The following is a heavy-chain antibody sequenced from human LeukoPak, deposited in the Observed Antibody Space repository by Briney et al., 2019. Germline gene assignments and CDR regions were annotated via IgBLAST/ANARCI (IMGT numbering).Heavy chain of an antibody. CDR2: INTDGSYT. Sequence: GGSLRLPCAASGFTFSSYWWYWVRQAPGKGLVWVSRINTDGSYTNYADSVKGRFTISRDNAKNTLSLHMNSLRAEDMAVYYCAIGDEQSLHHSGHGKLFTVSS. CDR1: GFTFSSYW. D-gene: IGHD6-19*01. J-gene: IGHJ4*03. V-gene: IGHV3-74*01. CDR3: AIGDEQSLHH.